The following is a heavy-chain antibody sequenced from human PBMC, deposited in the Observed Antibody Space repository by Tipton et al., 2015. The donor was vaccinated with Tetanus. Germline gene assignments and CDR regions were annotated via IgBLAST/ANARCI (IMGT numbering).Heavy chain of an antibody. CDR2: ISADGTSI. CDR1: GFTFSNYW. Sequence: SLRLSCAASGFTFSNYWMHWVRQAPGKGLMWVSRISADGTSISYADSVKGRFTISRNNANNTVYLQMINLRVEDTALYYCARAQAVAGTGGFDPWGQGTLVTVSS. J-gene: IGHJ5*02. V-gene: IGHV3-74*01. CDR3: ARAQAVAGTGGFDP. D-gene: IGHD6-19*01.